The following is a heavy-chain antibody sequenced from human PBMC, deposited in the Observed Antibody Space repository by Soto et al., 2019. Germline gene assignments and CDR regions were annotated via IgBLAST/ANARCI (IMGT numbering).Heavy chain of an antibody. CDR2: TYYRSKWYN. CDR1: GDSVSSNSDA. CDR3: ARSSPTGEYAFDI. Sequence: SQTLSLTCAISGDSVSSNSDAWNWIRQSPSRGLEWLGRTYYRSKWYNDYAVSVKSRITINPDTSKNQSSLQLNSVTPEDTAVYYCARSSPTGEYAFDIWGQGTMVTVSS. J-gene: IGHJ3*02. V-gene: IGHV6-1*01. D-gene: IGHD7-27*01.